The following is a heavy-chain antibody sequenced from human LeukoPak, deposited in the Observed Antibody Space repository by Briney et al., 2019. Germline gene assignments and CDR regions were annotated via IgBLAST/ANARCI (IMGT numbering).Heavy chain of an antibody. CDR2: FYYSGST. J-gene: IGHJ4*02. CDR1: GGSISSYY. D-gene: IGHD2-15*01. Sequence: SETLSLTCTVSGGSISSYYWSWIRQPPGKGLEWIGYFYYSGSTNYNPSLKSRVTISVDTSKNQFSLKLSSVTAADTAVYYCARLYCSGGSCYFDYWGQGTLVTVSS. V-gene: IGHV4-59*01. CDR3: ARLYCSGGSCYFDY.